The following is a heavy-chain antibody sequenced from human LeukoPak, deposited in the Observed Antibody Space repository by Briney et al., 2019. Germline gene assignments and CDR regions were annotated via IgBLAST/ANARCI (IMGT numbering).Heavy chain of an antibody. J-gene: IGHJ3*02. V-gene: IGHV4-30-4*01. CDR2: IYYSGST. D-gene: IGHD4-17*01. CDR3: ARAPTDDAFDI. Sequence: SQTLSLTCTVSGGSISSGDYYWSWIRQPPGKGLEWIGYIYYSGSTYYNPSLKSRVTISVDTSKNQIALKLSSVTATDTAVDYCARAPTDDAFDIWGQGTMVTVSS. CDR1: GGSISSGDYY.